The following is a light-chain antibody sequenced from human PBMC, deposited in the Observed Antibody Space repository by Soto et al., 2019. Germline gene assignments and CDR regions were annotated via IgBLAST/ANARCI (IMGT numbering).Light chain of an antibody. Sequence: DIQMTQSPSILSASVGDRVTITCRASQTIDSWLAWYQQKPGKAPKLLIYDASSLESGVSSRFSGSGYGTDFTLTISNMKPDDFATDYCQQYNRLITFGQGTRLEIK. CDR1: QTIDSW. CDR2: DAS. J-gene: IGKJ5*01. V-gene: IGKV1-5*01. CDR3: QQYNRLIT.